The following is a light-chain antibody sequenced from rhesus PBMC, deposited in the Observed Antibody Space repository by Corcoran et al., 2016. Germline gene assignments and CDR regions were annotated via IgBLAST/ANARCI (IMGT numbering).Light chain of an antibody. CDR2: KAS. Sequence: DIQMTQSPSSLSASVGDRVTITCRASQGIPNALAWYQQKPGETPKLLIYKASSLQSGIPSRFSGSGSGTDFTLTIRSLQSENFATYYCQHCYSTPPTFGQGTKVEI. CDR3: QHCYSTPPT. V-gene: IGKV1-21*01. J-gene: IGKJ1*01. CDR1: QGIPNA.